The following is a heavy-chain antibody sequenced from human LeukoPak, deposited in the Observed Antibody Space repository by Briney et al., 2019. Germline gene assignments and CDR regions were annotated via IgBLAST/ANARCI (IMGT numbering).Heavy chain of an antibody. V-gene: IGHV5-51*01. CDR2: IYPGDSDT. CDR3: ARRAGDGNNYRDAFDI. CDR1: GYSFTSYW. D-gene: IGHD5-24*01. J-gene: IGHJ3*02. Sequence: GESLKISCKASGYSFTSYWIGWVRQMPGKGLGWTGIIYPGDSDTRYSPFFQGQVSISVDKSISAAYLQWSSLKASDTALYYCARRAGDGNNYRDAFDIWGQGTMVTVSS.